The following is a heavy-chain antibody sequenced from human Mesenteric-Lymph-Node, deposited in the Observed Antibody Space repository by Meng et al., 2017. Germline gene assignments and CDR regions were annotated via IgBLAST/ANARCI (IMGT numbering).Heavy chain of an antibody. CDR1: GYTFTGYY. CDR2: INPSSGGT. J-gene: IGHJ3*02. V-gene: IGHV1-2*02. CDR3: ARVWGSGWYDAFDI. Sequence: ASVKVSCKASGYTFTGYYMHWVRQAPGQGLEWMGWINPSSGGTNYAQKFQGRVTMTRDTSISTAYMELSRLRSDDTAVYYCARVWGSGWYDAFDIWGQGTMVTVSS. D-gene: IGHD6-19*01.